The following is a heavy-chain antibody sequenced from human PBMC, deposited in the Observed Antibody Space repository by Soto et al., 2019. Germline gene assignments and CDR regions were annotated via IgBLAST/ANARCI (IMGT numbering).Heavy chain of an antibody. J-gene: IGHJ6*02. V-gene: IGHV3-30-3*01. CDR3: ARDYYRFNSGYGFSMDV. CDR1: GFTFSSYA. Sequence: QVQLVESGGGVVQPGRSLRLSCAASGFTFSSYAMHWVRQAPGKGLEWVAVISYDGSNKYYADSVKGRFTISRDNSKSTLYLHMNSLRAEDTAVYYCARDYYRFNSGYGFSMDVWGQGTTVTVSS. CDR2: ISYDGSNK. D-gene: IGHD5-12*01.